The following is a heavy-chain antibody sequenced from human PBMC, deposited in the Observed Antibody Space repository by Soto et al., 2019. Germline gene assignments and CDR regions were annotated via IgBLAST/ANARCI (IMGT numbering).Heavy chain of an antibody. CDR3: ARDLGIVGDRPGYYYYGMDV. CDR2: IIPIFGTA. V-gene: IGHV1-69*13. Sequence: GASVKVSCKASGGTFSSYAISWVRQAPGQGLEWMGGIIPIFGTANYAQKFQGRVTITADESTSTAYMELSSLRSEDTAVYYCARDLGIVGDRPGYYYYGMDVWGQGTTVTVSS. CDR1: GGTFSSYA. J-gene: IGHJ6*02. D-gene: IGHD1-26*01.